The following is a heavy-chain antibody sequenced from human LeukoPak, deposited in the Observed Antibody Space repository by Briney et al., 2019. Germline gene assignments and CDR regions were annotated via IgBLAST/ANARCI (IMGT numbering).Heavy chain of an antibody. CDR1: GGSISSYY. CDR3: ARVGIRDFRSGLPPYYFDY. D-gene: IGHD3-3*01. Sequence: SETLSLTCTVSGGSISSYYWSWIRQPPGKGLEWIGYIYYSGSTNYNPSLKSRVTISVDTSKHPFSLKLSSVTAADTAVYYCARVGIRDFRSGLPPYYFDYWGQGTLVTVSS. CDR2: IYYSGST. J-gene: IGHJ4*02. V-gene: IGHV4-59*01.